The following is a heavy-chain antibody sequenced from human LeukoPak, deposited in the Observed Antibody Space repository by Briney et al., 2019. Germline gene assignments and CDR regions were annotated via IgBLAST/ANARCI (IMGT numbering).Heavy chain of an antibody. D-gene: IGHD5-24*01. J-gene: IGHJ5*02. CDR1: GGSISSSSYY. Sequence: PSETLSLTCTVSGGSISSSSYYWGWIRQPPGKGLEWIGSVFYSGSTYYNPSLKSRVTISVDTSKNQFSLKLSSVTAADTAVYYCARLQRWLQWYNWFDPWGQGTLVTVSS. V-gene: IGHV4-39*01. CDR2: VFYSGST. CDR3: ARLQRWLQWYNWFDP.